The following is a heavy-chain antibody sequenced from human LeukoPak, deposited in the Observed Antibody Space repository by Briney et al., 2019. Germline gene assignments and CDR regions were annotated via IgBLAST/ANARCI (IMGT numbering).Heavy chain of an antibody. D-gene: IGHD3-10*01. J-gene: IGHJ5*02. CDR3: ARHYGP. CDR1: GGSIRSSYYY. Sequence: GSLRLSCAVSGGSIRSSYYYWGWIRQPPGKGLEWIGSIYDSGSTYYNPSLKSRVTISVDTSKNQFSLKLNSVTAADTAVYYCARHYGPWGQGTLVTVSS. CDR2: IYDSGST. V-gene: IGHV4-39*01.